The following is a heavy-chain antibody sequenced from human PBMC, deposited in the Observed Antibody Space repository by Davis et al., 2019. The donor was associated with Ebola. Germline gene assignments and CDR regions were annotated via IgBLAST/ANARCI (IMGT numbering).Heavy chain of an antibody. CDR1: GFTFSDYY. D-gene: IGHD4-23*01. Sequence: GGSLRLSCAASGFTFSDYYMTWIRQPPGKGLEWVSYIGTRETTIFYADSVKGRFTISRDNAKNSLYLQMDSLKAEDTAVYYCARLEDYGGPDWYFDLWGRGTLVTVSS. CDR2: IGTRETTI. J-gene: IGHJ2*01. CDR3: ARLEDYGGPDWYFDL. V-gene: IGHV3-11*01.